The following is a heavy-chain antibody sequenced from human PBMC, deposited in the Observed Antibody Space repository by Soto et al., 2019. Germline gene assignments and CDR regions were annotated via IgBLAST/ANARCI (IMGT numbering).Heavy chain of an antibody. V-gene: IGHV1-69*13. Sequence: SVKVSCKASGYTFTSYGISWVRQAPGQGLEWMGGIIPIFGTASYAQKFQGRVTITADESTSTAYMELSSLRSEDTAVYYCAKDIRYDILIGFTDIWGQGTMVTVSS. CDR2: IIPIFGTA. CDR3: AKDIRYDILIGFTDI. CDR1: GYTFTSYG. D-gene: IGHD3-9*01. J-gene: IGHJ3*02.